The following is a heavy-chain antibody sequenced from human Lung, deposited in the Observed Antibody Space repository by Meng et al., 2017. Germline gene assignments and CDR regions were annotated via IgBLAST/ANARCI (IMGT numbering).Heavy chain of an antibody. J-gene: IGHJ4*02. D-gene: IGHD6-25*01. V-gene: IGHV1-2*06. CDR3: ARDEDISAAGKLFGDY. Sequence: GQLVQSGAEVKTPGASVKVSCKPSGYNFPDYYIHWVRRAPGQGLEWMGRINPKSGDTHYAQKFQARVTMTGDTSISTAYMELSGLRSDDTAMYYCARDEDISAAGKLFGDYWGQGTLVTVSS. CDR1: GYNFPDYY. CDR2: INPKSGDT.